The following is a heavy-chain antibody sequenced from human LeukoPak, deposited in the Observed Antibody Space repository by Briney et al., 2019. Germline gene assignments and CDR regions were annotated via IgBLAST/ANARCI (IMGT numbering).Heavy chain of an antibody. CDR1: GGSISSYY. D-gene: IGHD6-6*01. CDR2: TYYSGST. Sequence: SETLSLTCTVSGGSISSYYWSWIRQPPGKGLEWIGYTYYSGSTNYNPSLKSRVTISVDTSKNQFSLKLSSVTAADTAVYYCARGSMEQLGFDYWGQGTLVTVSS. J-gene: IGHJ4*02. V-gene: IGHV4-59*01. CDR3: ARGSMEQLGFDY.